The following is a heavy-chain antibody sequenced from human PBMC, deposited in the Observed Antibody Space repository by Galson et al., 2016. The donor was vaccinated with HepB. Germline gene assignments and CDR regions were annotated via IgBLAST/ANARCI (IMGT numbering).Heavy chain of an antibody. CDR2: IYHSGST. D-gene: IGHD2/OR15-2a*01. CDR3: ARNGFYCLDY. J-gene: IGHJ4*02. V-gene: IGHV4-4*02. CDR1: GGSISSHDW. Sequence: SETLSLTCAVSGGSISSHDWWSWVRQPPGKELEWIGEIYHSGSTNYNPSLKSRVTISVDNFKNQFSLKLTSVTAADTAVYYCARNGFYCLDYWGQGILVTVSS.